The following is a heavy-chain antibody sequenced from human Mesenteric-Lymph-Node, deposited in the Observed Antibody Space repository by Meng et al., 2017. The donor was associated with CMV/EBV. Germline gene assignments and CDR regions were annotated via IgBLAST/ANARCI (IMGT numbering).Heavy chain of an antibody. Sequence: KASGYTFTGYYMHWVRQAPGQGLEWMGRINPNSGGTNYAQKLQGRVTMTRDTSISTAYMELSRLRSDDTAVYYCARDADIVATMGFDYWGQGTLVTVSS. CDR3: ARDADIVATMGFDY. CDR1: GYTFTGYY. V-gene: IGHV1-2*06. D-gene: IGHD5-12*01. CDR2: INPNSGGT. J-gene: IGHJ4*02.